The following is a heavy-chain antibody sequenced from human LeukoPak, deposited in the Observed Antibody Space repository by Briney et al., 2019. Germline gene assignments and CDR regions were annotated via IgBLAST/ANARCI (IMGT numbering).Heavy chain of an antibody. V-gene: IGHV1-69*13. Sequence: GASVKVSCKASRGTFSSYAISWVRQAPGQGLEWMGGIIPIFGTANYAQKFQGRVTITADESTSTAYMELSSLRSEDTAVYYCARQRDTAMVLNDAFDIWGQGTMVTVSS. CDR1: RGTFSSYA. CDR2: IIPIFGTA. J-gene: IGHJ3*02. D-gene: IGHD5-18*01. CDR3: ARQRDTAMVLNDAFDI.